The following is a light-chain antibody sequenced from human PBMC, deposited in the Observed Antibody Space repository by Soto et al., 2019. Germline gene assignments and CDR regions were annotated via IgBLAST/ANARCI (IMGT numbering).Light chain of an antibody. Sequence: EIVLTQSPGTLSLSPGERATLSCRASQSVTNNFLAWYQEKPGQAPRLLIYAASSRATGIPDRFSGSGSGTDFTLTISRLEPEDFAVHYCRQYGRSIGFALGGGTKVDIK. J-gene: IGKJ4*01. V-gene: IGKV3-20*01. CDR3: RQYGRSIGFA. CDR1: QSVTNNF. CDR2: AAS.